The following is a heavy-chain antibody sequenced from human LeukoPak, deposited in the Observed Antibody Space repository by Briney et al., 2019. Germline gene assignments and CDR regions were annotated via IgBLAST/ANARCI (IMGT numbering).Heavy chain of an antibody. D-gene: IGHD1-26*01. CDR2: ISVSGGIT. CDR3: AKDVLSGSYYAIAY. CDR1: GLTFSIYW. J-gene: IGHJ4*02. V-gene: IGHV3-23*01. Sequence: PGGSLRLSCAASGLTFSIYWMTWVRQAPGKGLEWVSGISVSGGITYYADSVKGRFTISRDNSKNTLFLQMNSLRAEDTAVYYCAKDVLSGSYYAIAYWGRGTLVTVSS.